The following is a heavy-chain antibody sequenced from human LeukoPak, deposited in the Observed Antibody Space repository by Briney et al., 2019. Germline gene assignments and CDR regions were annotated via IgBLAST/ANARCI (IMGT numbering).Heavy chain of an antibody. D-gene: IGHD3-10*01. J-gene: IGHJ5*02. V-gene: IGHV1-2*02. CDR2: IKPHSGAT. Sequence: ASVKVSCKPSGYTFTGYYIHWVRQAPGQGPEWMGWIKPHSGATNYAQKFQGRVTMTRDTSISTAFMELSSLRSDDTAMYYCSRDLLMYYSGSGESTWGQGTQVTVSS. CDR3: SRDLLMYYSGSGEST. CDR1: GYTFTGYY.